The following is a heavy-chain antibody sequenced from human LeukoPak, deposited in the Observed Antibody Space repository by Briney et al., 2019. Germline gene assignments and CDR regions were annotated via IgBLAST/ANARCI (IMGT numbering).Heavy chain of an antibody. J-gene: IGHJ6*03. Sequence: PGGSLRLSCAASGFTFSSYSMNWVRQAPGKGLEWVSSISSSSSSIYYADSVKGRFTISRDNAKNSLYLQMNSLRAEDTAVHYCARVIHDSTDLGYYYYYYMDVWGKGTTVTVSS. CDR3: ARVIHDSTDLGYYYYYYMDV. CDR1: GFTFSSYS. V-gene: IGHV3-21*01. D-gene: IGHD3-22*01. CDR2: ISSSSSSI.